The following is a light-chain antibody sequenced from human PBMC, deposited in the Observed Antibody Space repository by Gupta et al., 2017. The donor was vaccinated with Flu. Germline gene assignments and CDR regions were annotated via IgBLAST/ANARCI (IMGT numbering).Light chain of an antibody. CDR1: QSISGY. V-gene: IGKV1-39*01. Sequence: DIQMTQSPSSLSASVGDRVTITCRTSQSISGYLNWYRQKPGKAPELLISAASSLQSGVPSRFSGSGSGTEFTLTISRLQPEDFATYYCQQRGNIPLTFGGGTKVEI. CDR2: AAS. J-gene: IGKJ4*01. CDR3: QQRGNIPLT.